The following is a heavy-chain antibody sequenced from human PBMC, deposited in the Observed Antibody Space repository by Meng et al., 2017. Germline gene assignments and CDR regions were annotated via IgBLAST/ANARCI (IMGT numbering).Heavy chain of an antibody. CDR1: GFTFSSYG. J-gene: IGHJ1*01. CDR3: GRGPVGGDSSGYYFLQH. Sequence: GESLKISCAASGFTFSSYGMHWVRQAPGKGLEWVAVIWYDGSNKYYADSVKGRFTISRDNSKNTLYPHMNSLRAEDTAVYYCGRGPVGGDSSGYYFLQHWGQGTLVTVSS. V-gene: IGHV3-33*01. D-gene: IGHD3-22*01. CDR2: IWYDGSNK.